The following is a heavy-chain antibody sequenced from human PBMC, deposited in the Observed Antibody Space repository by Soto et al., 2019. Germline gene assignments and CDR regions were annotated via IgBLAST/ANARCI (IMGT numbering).Heavy chain of an antibody. D-gene: IGHD1-26*01. Sequence: GGSLRLSCSASGFTFXTAWLNWVRQAPGKGLEWVGRIKSKTDGGTTDYAAPVKGRFTISRDDSKNTLYVQMSSLKTEDTAVYYCTPGIVGTTSWGYWGQGTLVTVSS. J-gene: IGHJ4*02. CDR2: IKSKTDGGTT. V-gene: IGHV3-15*07. CDR1: GFTFXTAW. CDR3: TPGIVGTTSWGY.